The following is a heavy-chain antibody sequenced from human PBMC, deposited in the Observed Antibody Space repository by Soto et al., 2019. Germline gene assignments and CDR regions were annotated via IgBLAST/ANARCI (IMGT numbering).Heavy chain of an antibody. Sequence: QVLLVQSGAEVKKPVASVKDSCKASGYTFTSYDINWVRQATGQGLEWMGWMNPNSGNTGYAQKFQCRVTMTRNTYISTAYMELSSRSSEDTAVYYCARRSFGYWGQGTLVTVSS. J-gene: IGHJ4*02. CDR1: GYTFTSYD. CDR3: ARRSFGY. CDR2: MNPNSGNT. V-gene: IGHV1-8*01.